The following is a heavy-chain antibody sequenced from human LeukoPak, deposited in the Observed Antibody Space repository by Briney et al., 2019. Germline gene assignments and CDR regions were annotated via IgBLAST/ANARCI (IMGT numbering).Heavy chain of an antibody. Sequence: PSETLPLTCTVSGVSMSIYYWSWIRQPPGKRLEWIAFISYIGSSNYNPSLTSRATISVDSSKNQFSLKLNSVTAADTAVYYCVGWQVAGAFEIWGQGTMVTVSS. V-gene: IGHV4-59*01. D-gene: IGHD6-19*01. CDR2: ISYIGSS. J-gene: IGHJ3*02. CDR1: GVSMSIYY. CDR3: VGWQVAGAFEI.